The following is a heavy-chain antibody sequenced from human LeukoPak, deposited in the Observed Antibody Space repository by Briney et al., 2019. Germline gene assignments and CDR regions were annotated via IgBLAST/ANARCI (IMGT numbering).Heavy chain of an antibody. CDR3: ASYSGSYSFDY. CDR1: GFTFSNNW. D-gene: IGHD1-26*01. V-gene: IGHV3-7*01. J-gene: IGHJ4*02. CDR2: IRQDGSEQ. Sequence: AGGSLRLSCVASGFTFSNNWMSWVRQAPGKGLEWVANIRQDGSEQYYGDSVKGRFTISRDNAKNSLYLQTNSLRAEDTAVYFCASYSGSYSFDYWGQGTLVTVSS.